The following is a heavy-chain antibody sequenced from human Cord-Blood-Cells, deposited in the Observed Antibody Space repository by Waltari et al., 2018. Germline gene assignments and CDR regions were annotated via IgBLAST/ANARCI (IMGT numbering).Heavy chain of an antibody. CDR2: INHSGST. D-gene: IGHD6-6*01. Sequence: QVQLQQWGAGLLKPSETLSLTCAVYGGSFSGYYWSWIRQPPGKGLEWIGEINHSGSTNDNPSLKSRGTISVDTSKNQCSVKLSSVTAADTAVYDCARGVPRYYYYGMDVWGQGTTVTVSS. J-gene: IGHJ6*02. CDR1: GGSFSGYY. CDR3: ARGVPRYYYYGMDV. V-gene: IGHV4-34*01.